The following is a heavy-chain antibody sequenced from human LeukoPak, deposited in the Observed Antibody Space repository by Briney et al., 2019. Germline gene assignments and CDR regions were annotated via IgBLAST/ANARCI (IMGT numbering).Heavy chain of an antibody. CDR3: ARVSSGWYRNAFDI. CDR1: GFSFDDYG. D-gene: IGHD6-19*01. V-gene: IGHV3-20*04. CDR2: INWNGGST. J-gene: IGHJ3*02. Sequence: PGGSLRLSCAASGFSFDDYGMSWVRQAPGKGLEWVSGINWNGGSTGYADSVKGRFTISRDNAKNSLYLQMNSLRAEDTALYYCARVSSGWYRNAFDIWGQGTMVTVSS.